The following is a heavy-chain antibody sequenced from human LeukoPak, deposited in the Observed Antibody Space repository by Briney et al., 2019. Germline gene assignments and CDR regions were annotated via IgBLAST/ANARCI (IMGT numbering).Heavy chain of an antibody. V-gene: IGHV3-74*01. Sequence: GGSLRLSCAASGFTFSPFWMHWVRHAPGKGLEWVSRIHTDGNTRAYADSVKGRFIVSRDNAKDTLYLQMNSLRAEDTAVYFCTRDRGYYYMDVWGKGTTVTVSS. CDR3: TRDRGYYYMDV. CDR1: GFTFSPFW. CDR2: IHTDGNTR. J-gene: IGHJ6*03. D-gene: IGHD3-10*01.